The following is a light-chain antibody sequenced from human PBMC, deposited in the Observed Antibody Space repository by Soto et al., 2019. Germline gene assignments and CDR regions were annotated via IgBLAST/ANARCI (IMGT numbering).Light chain of an antibody. J-gene: IGKJ5*01. CDR2: DAS. V-gene: IGKV3-11*01. Sequence: EIVLTQSPATLSLSPGERDTLSCRASQSVSTYLGWYQQKPGQAPRLLIFDASNRATGIPARFSGSGSGTDFTLSISSLEPEDVAVYYCEPGSKRIIFGEGTSLEI. CDR1: QSVSTY. CDR3: EPGSKRII.